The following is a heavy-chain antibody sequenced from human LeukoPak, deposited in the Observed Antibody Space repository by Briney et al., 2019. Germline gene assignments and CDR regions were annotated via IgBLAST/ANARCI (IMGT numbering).Heavy chain of an antibody. Sequence: PSQTLSLTCAVYGGSFSGYYWSWIRQPPGKGLEWIGEINHSGSTNYNASLKSRVTTSVDTSKNLFSLKLSSVTAADTSVYYCARGFGDYGANGGEEYDYWGQGTLVTVSS. CDR3: ARGFGDYGANGGEEYDY. CDR2: INHSGST. D-gene: IGHD4-17*01. V-gene: IGHV4-34*01. CDR1: GGSFSGYY. J-gene: IGHJ4*02.